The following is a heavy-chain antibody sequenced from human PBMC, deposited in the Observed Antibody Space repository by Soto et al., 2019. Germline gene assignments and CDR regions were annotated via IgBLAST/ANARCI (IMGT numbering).Heavy chain of an antibody. CDR2: IIPIFGTA. D-gene: IGHD2-15*01. CDR3: ARDLFFQDYYYGMDV. Sequence: QVQLVQSGAEVKKPGASVKVSCKASGYTFTSYGISWVRQAPGQGLEWMGWIIPIFGTANYAQKFQGRVTITADESTSTAYMELSSLRSEDTAVYYCARDLFFQDYYYGMDVWGQGTTVTVSS. CDR1: GYTFTSYG. V-gene: IGHV1-69*13. J-gene: IGHJ6*02.